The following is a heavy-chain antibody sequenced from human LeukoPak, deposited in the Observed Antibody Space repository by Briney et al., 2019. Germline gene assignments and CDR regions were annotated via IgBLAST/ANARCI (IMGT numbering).Heavy chain of an antibody. J-gene: IGHJ4*02. D-gene: IGHD6-13*01. CDR2: ISGSGGST. Sequence: GGSLRLSCAASGFTFSSYGMSWVRQAPGKGLEWVSAISGSGGSTYYADSVKGRFTISRDNAKNSLYLQMDSLRAEDTAVFYCARETDGDSSTWYLPYYFDYWGQGALVTVSS. V-gene: IGHV3-23*01. CDR3: ARETDGDSSTWYLPYYFDY. CDR1: GFTFSSYG.